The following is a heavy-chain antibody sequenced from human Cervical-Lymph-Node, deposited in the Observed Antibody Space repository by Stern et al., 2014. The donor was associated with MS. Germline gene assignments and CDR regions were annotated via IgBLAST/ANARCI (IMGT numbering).Heavy chain of an antibody. V-gene: IGHV1-69*09. J-gene: IGHJ5*02. CDR2: IIPILGVA. Sequence: VQLVESGAAVKKPGSSVKVSCRPTGGTFSTHTFGWVRQAPGHGLEWMGGIIPILGVANYAQKFQDRVTITADKSTATVYMELNSLKSEDTAVYYCARVRFHLNWFDPWGQGTLVTVSS. D-gene: IGHD3-16*01. CDR1: GGTFSTHT. CDR3: ARVRFHLNWFDP.